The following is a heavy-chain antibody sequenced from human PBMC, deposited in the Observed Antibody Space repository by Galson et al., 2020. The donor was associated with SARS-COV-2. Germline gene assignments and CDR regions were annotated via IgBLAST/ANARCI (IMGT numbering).Heavy chain of an antibody. CDR3: ATDRSYFTFDY. Sequence: GGSLRLSCVASGFSFSTYWMTWVRQAPGKGLELVANINQDGNRKYHVDSVKGRFTISRDNAKNSLYLEINSLRAEDTAMYYCATDRSYFTFDYWGQGTLVTVSS. D-gene: IGHD1-26*01. V-gene: IGHV3-7*03. J-gene: IGHJ4*02. CDR2: INQDGNRK. CDR1: GFSFSTYW.